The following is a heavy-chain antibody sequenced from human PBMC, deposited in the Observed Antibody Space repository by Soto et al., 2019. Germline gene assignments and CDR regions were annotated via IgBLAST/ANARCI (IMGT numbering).Heavy chain of an antibody. D-gene: IGHD3-3*01. J-gene: IGHJ6*03. CDR3: AKWEATYDDFWSNIGGQNYYYYYYMDV. CDR2: ISGSGGST. Sequence: GGSLRLSCAASGFTFSSYAMSWVRQAPGKGLEWVSAISGSGGSTYYADSVKGRFTISRDNSKNTRYLQMNSLRAEDTAVYYCAKWEATYDDFWSNIGGQNYYYYYYMDVWGKGTTVTVSS. CDR1: GFTFSSYA. V-gene: IGHV3-23*01.